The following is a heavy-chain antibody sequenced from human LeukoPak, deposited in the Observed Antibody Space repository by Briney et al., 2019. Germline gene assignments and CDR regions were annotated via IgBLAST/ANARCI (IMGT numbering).Heavy chain of an antibody. CDR3: AYHLPAAMPGHYYYYYYMDV. D-gene: IGHD2-2*01. J-gene: IGHJ6*03. Sequence: PSETLSLTCTVSGGSISTSNYYWGWIRQPPGKGLEWIGNIFYSGSTYYNPSLKSRVTISVDTAKNQFSLKLTSVTAADTAMYYCAYHLPAAMPGHYYYYYYMDVWGKGTTVTISS. V-gene: IGHV4-39*01. CDR2: IFYSGST. CDR1: GGSISTSNYY.